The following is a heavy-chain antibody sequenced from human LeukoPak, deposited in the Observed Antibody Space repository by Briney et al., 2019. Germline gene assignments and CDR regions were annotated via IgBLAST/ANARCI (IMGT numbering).Heavy chain of an antibody. CDR3: ARGVGAIHFDY. J-gene: IGHJ4*02. V-gene: IGHV4-30-2*01. D-gene: IGHD1-26*01. CDR2: IYHSGST. Sequence: PSQTLSLTCAVSGGSISSGGYSWSWIRQPPGKGLEWIGYIYHSGSTYYNPSLKSRVTISVDRSKNQFSLKLSSVTAADTAVYYCARGVGAIHFDYWGQGTLVTVSS. CDR1: GGSISSGGYS.